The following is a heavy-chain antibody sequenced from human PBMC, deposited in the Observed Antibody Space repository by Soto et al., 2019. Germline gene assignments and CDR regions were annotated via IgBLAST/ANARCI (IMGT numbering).Heavy chain of an antibody. CDR1: GYTFTSYD. CDR3: ATQGRYYDIFTGSYLGFLHY. J-gene: IGHJ4*02. Sequence: ASVKVSCKASGYTFTSYDITWVRQATGQGLEWMGSFAPENGETIYAQKFQGRVTMTEDTSTDTAYMEMSSLRSEDTAVYYCATQGRYYDIFTGSYLGFLHYWGQGTLVTVSS. D-gene: IGHD3-9*01. CDR2: FAPENGET. V-gene: IGHV1-24*01.